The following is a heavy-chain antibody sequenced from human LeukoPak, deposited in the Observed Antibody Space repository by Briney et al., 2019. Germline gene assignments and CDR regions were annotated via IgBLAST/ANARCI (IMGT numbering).Heavy chain of an antibody. CDR1: GGSISNYY. CDR2: INYSGGT. J-gene: IGHJ4*02. D-gene: IGHD3-16*01. V-gene: IGHV4-59*01. CDR3: VRSEMGGYSFDY. Sequence: SETLSLTCTDSGGSISNYYWTWLRQPPGKGVEGSGEINYSGGTNYNPSLNSRVTISVDTSKNHFSLNLSSVTAADTAVYYCVRSEMGGYSFDYWGQGTLVTVSS.